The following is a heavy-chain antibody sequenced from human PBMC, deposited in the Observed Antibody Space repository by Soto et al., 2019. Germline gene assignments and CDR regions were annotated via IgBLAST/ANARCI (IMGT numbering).Heavy chain of an antibody. J-gene: IGHJ6*02. CDR2: IYPGDSDT. V-gene: IGHV5-51*01. D-gene: IGHD4-17*01. CDR1: GHSFTSYW. Sequence: PGESLKISCKGSGHSFTSYWIGWVRQMPGKGLEWMGIIYPGDSDTRYSPSFQGQVTISADKSIRTAYLQWSSLKASDTAMYYCARHVGYGDYSYYYYGMDVWGQGTTVTVSS. CDR3: ARHVGYGDYSYYYYGMDV.